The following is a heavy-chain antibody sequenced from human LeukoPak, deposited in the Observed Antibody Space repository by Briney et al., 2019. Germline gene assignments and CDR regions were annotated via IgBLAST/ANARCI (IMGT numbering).Heavy chain of an antibody. J-gene: IGHJ4*02. V-gene: IGHV4-34*01. CDR1: GGSFSGYY. CDR3: ASHVGSGSYYTDY. CDR2: INHSGST. Sequence: SGTLSLTCAVYGGSFSGYYWSWIRQPPGKGLEWIGEINHSGSTNYNPSLKSRVTISVDTSKNQFSLKLSSVTAADTAVYYCASHVGSGSYYTDYWGQGTLVTVSS. D-gene: IGHD3-10*01.